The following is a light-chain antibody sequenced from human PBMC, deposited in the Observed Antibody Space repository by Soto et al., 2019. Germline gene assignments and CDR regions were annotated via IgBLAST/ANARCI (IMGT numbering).Light chain of an antibody. Sequence: EIVLTQSPGTLSLSPGERATLSCRASQSVSSSYLAWYQQKPGQAPRLLIYGASSRATGIPDRFSGSGSGTDFSVTISSLEAEDFAVYCCPQYGSLPETFGQGAKVEIK. CDR1: QSVSSSY. CDR2: GAS. J-gene: IGKJ1*01. V-gene: IGKV3-20*01. CDR3: PQYGSLPET.